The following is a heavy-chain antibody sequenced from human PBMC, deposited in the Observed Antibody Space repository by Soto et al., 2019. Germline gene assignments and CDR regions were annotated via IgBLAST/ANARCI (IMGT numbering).Heavy chain of an antibody. V-gene: IGHV3-30-3*01. Sequence: QVQLVESGGGVVQPGRSLRLSCAASGFTFSSCAMHWVRQAPGKGLESVALISYDGSNKYYADSVKGRFTISRDNSKNTLYLQMNSLRAEDTAVYYCARDKRDLRFLEWSYYFDYWGQGTLVTVSS. CDR1: GFTFSSCA. D-gene: IGHD3-3*01. J-gene: IGHJ4*02. CDR3: ARDKRDLRFLEWSYYFDY. CDR2: ISYDGSNK.